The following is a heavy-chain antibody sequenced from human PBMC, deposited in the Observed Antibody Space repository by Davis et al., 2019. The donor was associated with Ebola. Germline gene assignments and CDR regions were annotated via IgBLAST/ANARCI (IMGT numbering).Heavy chain of an antibody. Sequence: PGGSLRLSCAASGFTFSSYWMSWVRQAPGKGLEWVANIKQDGSEKYYVDSVKGRFTISRDNAKNSLYLQMNSLRAEDTAVYYCARIYGSGSFYPRPYDYWGQGTLVTVSS. CDR1: GFTFSSYW. J-gene: IGHJ4*02. D-gene: IGHD3-10*01. CDR2: IKQDGSEK. V-gene: IGHV3-7*01. CDR3: ARIYGSGSFYPRPYDY.